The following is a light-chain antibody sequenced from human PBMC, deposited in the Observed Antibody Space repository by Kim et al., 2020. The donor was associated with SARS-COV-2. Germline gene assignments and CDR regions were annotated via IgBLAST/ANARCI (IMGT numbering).Light chain of an antibody. J-gene: IGLJ3*02. CDR2: SND. CDR3: AAWDDNLNGWV. V-gene: IGLV1-44*01. Sequence: ELTQPPSASGTPGQRVTISCSGSSSNIGGNTVNWYQQIPGTAPKLLIYSNDQRPSGVPDRFSGSKSGTSASLAISGLQSEDEADYYCAAWDDNLNGWVFGGGTQLTVL. CDR1: SSNIGGNT.